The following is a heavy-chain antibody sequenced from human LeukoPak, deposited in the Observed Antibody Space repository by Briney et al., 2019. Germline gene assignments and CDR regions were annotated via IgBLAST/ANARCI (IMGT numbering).Heavy chain of an antibody. CDR2: ISSSSSTI. Sequence: PGGSLRLSCAASGFTFSSYSMNWVRQAPGKGLEWVSYISSSSSTIYYADSVKGRFTISRDNAKNSLYLQMNSLRAEDTAVYYCARHTLYGSGSYYVYYFDYWGQGTLVTVSS. D-gene: IGHD3-10*01. CDR3: ARHTLYGSGSYYVYYFDY. V-gene: IGHV3-48*01. CDR1: GFTFSSYS. J-gene: IGHJ4*02.